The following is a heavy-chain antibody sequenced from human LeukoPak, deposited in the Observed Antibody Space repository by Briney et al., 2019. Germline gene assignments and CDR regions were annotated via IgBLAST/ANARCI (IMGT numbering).Heavy chain of an antibody. Sequence: PSETLSLTCTVSGGSISSSSYYWGWIRQPPGKGLEWIGSIYYSGSTYYNPSLKSRVTISVDTSKNQFSLKLSSVTAADTAVYYCARQGRLRYFDWLSPPPKRYWYFDLWGRGTLATVSS. CDR3: ARQGRLRYFDWLSPPPKRYWYFDL. J-gene: IGHJ2*01. D-gene: IGHD3-9*01. CDR1: GGSISSSSYY. V-gene: IGHV4-39*01. CDR2: IYYSGST.